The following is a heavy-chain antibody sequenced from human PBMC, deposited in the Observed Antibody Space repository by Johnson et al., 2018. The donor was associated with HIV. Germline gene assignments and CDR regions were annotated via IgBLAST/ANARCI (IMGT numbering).Heavy chain of an antibody. CDR1: GFTFSSYA. CDR2: ISYDGSNK. Sequence: VQLVESGGGVVQPGRSLRLSCAASGFTFSSYAMHWVRQAPGKGLEWVAVISYDGSNKYYADSVKGRFTISRDNSKNPLYLQMNSLRAEDTAVYYCARGSQWLRWWVGAFDIWGQGTMVTVSS. D-gene: IGHD5-12*01. V-gene: IGHV3-30-3*01. J-gene: IGHJ3*02. CDR3: ARGSQWLRWWVGAFDI.